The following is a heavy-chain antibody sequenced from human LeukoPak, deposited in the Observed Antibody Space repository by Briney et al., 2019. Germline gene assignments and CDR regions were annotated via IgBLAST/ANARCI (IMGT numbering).Heavy chain of an antibody. CDR2: ISSSSSTI. Sequence: GGSLRLSCAAPGFTFSSYSMNWVRQAPGKGLEWVSYISSSSSTIYYADSVKGRFTISRDNAKNSLYLQMNSLRAEDTAVYYCARDGSITMIVVVPDAFDIWGQGTMVTVSS. V-gene: IGHV3-48*01. J-gene: IGHJ3*02. CDR1: GFTFSSYS. CDR3: ARDGSITMIVVVPDAFDI. D-gene: IGHD3-22*01.